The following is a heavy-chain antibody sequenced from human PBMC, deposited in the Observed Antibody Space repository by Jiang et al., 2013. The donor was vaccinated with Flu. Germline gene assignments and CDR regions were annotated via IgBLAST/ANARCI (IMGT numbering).Heavy chain of an antibody. CDR2: INHSGST. CDR3: SGGYYNAFDI. J-gene: IGHJ3*02. D-gene: IGHD3-22*01. V-gene: IGHV4-34*01. CDR1: GGSFSGYY. Sequence: ETLSLTCAVYGGSFSGYYWNWIRQSPGNGLEWIGEINHSGSTNYNPSLKSRVTISVDTSKKQFSLKLSSVTAADTAVYYCSGGYYNAFDIWGQGTMVTVSS.